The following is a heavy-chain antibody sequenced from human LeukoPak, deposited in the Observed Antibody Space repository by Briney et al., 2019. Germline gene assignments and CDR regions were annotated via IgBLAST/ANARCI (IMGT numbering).Heavy chain of an antibody. D-gene: IGHD2-15*01. CDR3: AKDIAFRFDTPFDY. J-gene: IGHJ4*02. CDR1: GFTFSSYG. V-gene: IGHV3-33*06. Sequence: PGGSLRLSCAASGFTFSSYGMHWVRQAPGKGLEWVAVIWYDGSNKYYADSVKGRFTISRDNSKNTLYLQMNSLRAEDTAVYYCAKDIAFRFDTPFDYWGQGTLVTVSS. CDR2: IWYDGSNK.